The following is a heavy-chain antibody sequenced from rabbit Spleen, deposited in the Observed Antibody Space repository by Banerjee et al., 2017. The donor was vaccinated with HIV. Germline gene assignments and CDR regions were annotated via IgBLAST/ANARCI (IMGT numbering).Heavy chain of an antibody. CDR2: IYPGSSGST. CDR1: GFSLSSYW. J-gene: IGHJ3*01. CDR3: ARGTVSSVWGAIANLDL. D-gene: IGHD4-1*01. V-gene: IGHV1S45*01. Sequence: QEQLEESGGDLVKPEGSLTLTCTASGFSLSSYWMCWVRQAPGKGLEWIACIYPGSSGSTYYASWAKGRFTISKTSSTTVTLQMTSLTAADTATYFCARGTVSSVWGAIANLDLWGQGTLVTVS.